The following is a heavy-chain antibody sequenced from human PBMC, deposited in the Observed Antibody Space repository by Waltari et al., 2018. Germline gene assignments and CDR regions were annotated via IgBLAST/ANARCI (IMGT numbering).Heavy chain of an antibody. CDR1: GYTFTSYG. CDR3: ASTDSGSSHFDY. D-gene: IGHD1-26*01. J-gene: IGHJ4*02. CDR2: IIPIFGTA. V-gene: IGHV1-69*13. Sequence: QVQLVQSGAEVKKPGASVKVSCKASGYTFTSYGISWVRQAPGQGLEWMGGIIPIFGTANYAQKFQGRVTITADESTSTAYMELSSLRSEDTAVYYCASTDSGSSHFDYWGQGTLVTVSS.